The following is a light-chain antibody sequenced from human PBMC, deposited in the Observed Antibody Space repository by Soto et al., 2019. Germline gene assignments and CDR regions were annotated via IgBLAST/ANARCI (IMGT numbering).Light chain of an antibody. V-gene: IGKV2-24*01. Sequence: VLTQTPLSLPVTLGQPASISCRSKSLVYSDGNTYLSWLQQRPGQPPRLLIYQVSNRFSGVPDRFSGSGAGTDFTLRISRVEAEDVGVYSCVQLSVFPRTFVPGTKVEPK. J-gene: IGKJ1*01. CDR3: VQLSVFPRT. CDR1: SLVYSDGNTY. CDR2: QVS.